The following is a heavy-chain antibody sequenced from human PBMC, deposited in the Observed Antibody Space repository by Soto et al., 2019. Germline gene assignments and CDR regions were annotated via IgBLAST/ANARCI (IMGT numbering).Heavy chain of an antibody. Sequence: QVQLVQSGAEVKKPGSSVKVSCKASGGSFSSYAFSWVRQAPGQGLEWMGGIIRIFHTPTYAQNFQGRVTMTADESTSTSYLELIILRSDDTAVYYCVHRRDRYNSAFFDYWGQGTQVTVSS. J-gene: IGHJ4*02. CDR1: GGSFSSYA. CDR2: IIRIFHTP. D-gene: IGHD5-12*01. V-gene: IGHV1-69*01. CDR3: VHRRDRYNSAFFDY.